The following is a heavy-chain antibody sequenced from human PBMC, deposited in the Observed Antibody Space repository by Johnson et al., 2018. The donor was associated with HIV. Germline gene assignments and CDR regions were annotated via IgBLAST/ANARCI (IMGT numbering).Heavy chain of an antibody. CDR2: VNWNADTT. D-gene: IGHD6-6*01. Sequence: VQLVESGGGLVQPGGSLRLSCAASGFTLSSYWMHWVRQAPGKGLVWVSGVNWNADTTGYADSVKGRFTISRDSAKNSLYLQMNSLRAEDTAVYYCARPTIAARPDAFDIWGQGTMVTVSS. V-gene: IGHV3-74*01. CDR3: ARPTIAARPDAFDI. CDR1: GFTLSSYW. J-gene: IGHJ3*02.